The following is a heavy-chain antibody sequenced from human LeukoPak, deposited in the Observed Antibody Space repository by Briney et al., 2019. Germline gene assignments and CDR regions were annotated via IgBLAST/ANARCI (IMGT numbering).Heavy chain of an antibody. CDR1: GFTFSDYY. Sequence: PGGSLRLSCAASGFTFSDYYMSWIRQAPGKGLEWASYISSSSSYTNYADSVKGRFTISRDNAKNSLYLQMNSLRAEDTAVYYCARDPTGTTAWFDPWGQGTLVTVSS. CDR3: ARDPTGTTAWFDP. V-gene: IGHV3-11*06. D-gene: IGHD1-1*01. CDR2: ISSSSSYT. J-gene: IGHJ5*02.